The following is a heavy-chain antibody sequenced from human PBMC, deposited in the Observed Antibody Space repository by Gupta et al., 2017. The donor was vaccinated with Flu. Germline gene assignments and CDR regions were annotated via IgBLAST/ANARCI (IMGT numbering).Heavy chain of an antibody. D-gene: IGHD2-2*01. CDR2: IWYDGSNK. CDR3: AREGGGDCRRTNCYQDY. J-gene: IGHJ4*02. V-gene: IGHV3-33*01. Sequence: GKGLEWVAIIWYDGSNKYYAGSVKGRFTISRDSSKNTVYLQMNSLRAEDTAVYFCAREGGGDCRRTNCYQDYWGQGTLVTVSS.